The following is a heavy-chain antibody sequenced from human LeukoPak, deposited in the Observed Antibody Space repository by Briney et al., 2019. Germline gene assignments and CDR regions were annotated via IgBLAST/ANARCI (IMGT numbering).Heavy chain of an antibody. CDR1: GFIFSSYG. V-gene: IGHV3-30*19. D-gene: IGHD4-23*01. Sequence: PGGSLRLSCAASGFIFSSYGMHWVRQAPGKGLEWVSFVYYDGSDKYYADSVKGRFTISRDNSKNTLYLQMNSLRAEDTAVYYCARDGTVVSRGYFNYWGQGTLVTVSS. CDR3: ARDGTVVSRGYFNY. CDR2: VYYDGSDK. J-gene: IGHJ4*02.